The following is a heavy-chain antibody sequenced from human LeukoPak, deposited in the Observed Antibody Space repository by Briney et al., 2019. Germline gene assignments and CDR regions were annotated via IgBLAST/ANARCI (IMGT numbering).Heavy chain of an antibody. J-gene: IGHJ6*03. V-gene: IGHV4-39*07. Sequence: SETLSLTCTVSGGSISSSSYYWGWIRQPPGKGLEWIGSIYYSGSTYYNPSLKSRVTISVDTSKNQFSLKLSSVTAADTAVYYCASAQISPPLGYYYYYMDVWGKGTTVTVSS. CDR3: ASAQISPPLGYYYYYMDV. D-gene: IGHD3-3*01. CDR2: IYYSGST. CDR1: GGSISSSSYY.